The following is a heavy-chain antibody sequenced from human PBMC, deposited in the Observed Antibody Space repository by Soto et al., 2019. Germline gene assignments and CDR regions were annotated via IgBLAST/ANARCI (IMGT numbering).Heavy chain of an antibody. CDR1: GFTFSSYW. Sequence: GGSLRLSCAASGFTFSSYWMHWVRQAPGKGLVWVSRINSDGSSTSYADSVKGRFTISRDNAKNTLYLQMNSLRAEDTAVYYCARAEDGKYYYDSSGYYSPFDYWGQGTLVTVSS. CDR3: ARAEDGKYYYDSSGYYSPFDY. CDR2: INSDGSST. V-gene: IGHV3-74*01. D-gene: IGHD3-22*01. J-gene: IGHJ4*02.